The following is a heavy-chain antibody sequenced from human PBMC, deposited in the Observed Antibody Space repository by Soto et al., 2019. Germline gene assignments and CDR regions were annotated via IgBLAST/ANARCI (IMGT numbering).Heavy chain of an antibody. Sequence: ASVKVSCKASGYTFTSYYMHWVRQAPGQGLEWMGIINPSGGSTSYAQKFQGRVTMTRDTSTSTVYMELSSLRSEDTAVYYCARGHGSGSYKLPGGAFDIWGQGTMVTVSS. CDR2: INPSGGST. V-gene: IGHV1-46*03. D-gene: IGHD3-10*01. CDR1: GYTFTSYY. CDR3: ARGHGSGSYKLPGGAFDI. J-gene: IGHJ3*02.